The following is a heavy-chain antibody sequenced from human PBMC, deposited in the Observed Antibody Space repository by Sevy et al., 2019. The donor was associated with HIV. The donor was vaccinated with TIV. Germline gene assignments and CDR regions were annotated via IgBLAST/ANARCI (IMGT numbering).Heavy chain of an antibody. J-gene: IGHJ4*01. D-gene: IGHD1-26*01. CDR2: IKEDGSAK. CDR3: ARDSPGYGGYSY. CDR1: RFTFKTYW. V-gene: IGHV3-7*01. Sequence: GGSLRLSCAASRFTFKTYWMSWVRQAPGKGLEWVGNIKEDGSAKYYADSVRGRFTISRDNAKNSLYLQMSSLRDEGTAVYYCARDSPGYGGYSYWGQGALVTVSS.